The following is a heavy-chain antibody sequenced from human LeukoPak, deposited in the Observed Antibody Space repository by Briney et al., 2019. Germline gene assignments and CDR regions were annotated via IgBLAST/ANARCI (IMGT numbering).Heavy chain of an antibody. CDR3: AKEENYYDSSGYRHNAY. V-gene: IGHV3-23*01. Sequence: PGGSLRLSCAASGFTFNNYAMSWVRQAPGKGLEWVSAISGSGGRTYYADSVKGRFTISRDNSKNTLYLQMNSLRAEDTAVYYCAKEENYYDSSGYRHNAYWGQGTLVTVSS. J-gene: IGHJ4*02. D-gene: IGHD3-22*01. CDR2: ISGSGGRT. CDR1: GFTFNNYA.